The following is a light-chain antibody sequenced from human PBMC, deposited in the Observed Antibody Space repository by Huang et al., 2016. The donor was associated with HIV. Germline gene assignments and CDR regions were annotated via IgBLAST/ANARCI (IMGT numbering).Light chain of an antibody. CDR3: QRRSNWHPLS. CDR1: QSFGSY. CDR2: DAS. Sequence: EIVLTQSPATLSLSPGEKAILSCRASQSFGSYLAWYQQKPGQAPRLLIYDASNRATGLPARCSGSGPVTDCTLTISSLEPEDFAVYYCQRRSNWHPLSFGGGAKVEIK. J-gene: IGKJ4*01. V-gene: IGKV3D-11*02.